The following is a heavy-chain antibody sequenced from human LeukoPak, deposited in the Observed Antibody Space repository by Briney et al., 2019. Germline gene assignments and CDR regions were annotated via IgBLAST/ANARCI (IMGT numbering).Heavy chain of an antibody. CDR2: IYYSGST. V-gene: IGHV4-39*07. J-gene: IGHJ6*03. CDR1: GGSISSSSYY. Sequence: SETLSLTCTVSGGSISSSSYYWGWIRQPPGKGLEWIGSIYYSGSTYYNPSLKSRVTISVDTSKNQFSLKLSSVTAADTAVYYCARVRSGWYAYYYYYMDVWGKGTTVTISS. D-gene: IGHD6-19*01. CDR3: ARVRSGWYAYYYYYMDV.